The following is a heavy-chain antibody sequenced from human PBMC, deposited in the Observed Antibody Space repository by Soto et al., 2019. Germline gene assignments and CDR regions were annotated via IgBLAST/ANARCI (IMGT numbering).Heavy chain of an antibody. V-gene: IGHV4-30-4*01. CDR3: AREKGYISGPKHFDY. CDR2: IYDSGSS. Sequence: PSETLSLTCTVSGASISSGDYFWSWIRQSPGKGLEWIGYIYDSGSSYYNPSLKSRVTMSVDTSKNQFSLKLRSVTAADTAVYYCAREKGYISGPKHFDYWGQGTLVTVSS. CDR1: GASISSGDYF. D-gene: IGHD5-12*01. J-gene: IGHJ4*02.